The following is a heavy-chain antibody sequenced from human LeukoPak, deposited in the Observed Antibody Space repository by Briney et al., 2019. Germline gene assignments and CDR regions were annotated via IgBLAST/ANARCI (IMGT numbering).Heavy chain of an antibody. CDR1: GYSFTSYW. D-gene: IGHD6-13*01. Sequence: GESLKISCKGSGYSFTSYWISWVGQMPGKGLEWMGRIDPSDSYTNYSPSFEGHVTISADKSISTAYLQWSSLKASDIATYYCARHYGAAGDFDYWGQGTLVTVSS. CDR3: ARHYGAAGDFDY. J-gene: IGHJ4*02. CDR2: IDPSDSYT. V-gene: IGHV5-10-1*01.